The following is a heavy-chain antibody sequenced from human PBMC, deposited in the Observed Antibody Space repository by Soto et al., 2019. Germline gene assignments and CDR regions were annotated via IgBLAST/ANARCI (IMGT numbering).Heavy chain of an antibody. Sequence: SQTLSLTCAISGDSVSSNSAAWNWIRQSPSRGLEWPGRTYYRSKWYYEYAVSVRGRITINPDTSKNQYSLQLNSVTPEDTAVYFCARGEQYSGRIFDYWGQGTLVTVSS. D-gene: IGHD1-26*01. CDR3: ARGEQYSGRIFDY. CDR1: GDSVSSNSAA. V-gene: IGHV6-1*01. J-gene: IGHJ4*01. CDR2: TYYRSKWYY.